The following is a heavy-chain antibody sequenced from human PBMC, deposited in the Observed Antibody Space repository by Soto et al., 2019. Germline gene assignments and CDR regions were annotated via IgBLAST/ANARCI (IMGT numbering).Heavy chain of an antibody. CDR2: IWYDGSNK. CDR3: ARKNMLYDYALDWFDP. J-gene: IGHJ5*02. Sequence: GGSLRLSCAASGCTFSSYGMHWVRQAPGKGLEWVAVIWYDGSNKYYADSVKGRFTISRDNSKNTLYLQMNSLRAEDTAVYYCARKNMLYDYALDWFDPWGQGTLVTVSS. CDR1: GCTFSSYG. D-gene: IGHD3-16*01. V-gene: IGHV3-33*01.